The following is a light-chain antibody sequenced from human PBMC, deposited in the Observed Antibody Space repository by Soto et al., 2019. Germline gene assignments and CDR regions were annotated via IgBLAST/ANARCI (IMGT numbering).Light chain of an antibody. J-gene: IGLJ3*02. V-gene: IGLV2-14*01. Sequence: QSALTQPASVSGSPGQSITISCTGTSRDVGGSDYVSWYQHHPGKAPKLIIYEVNYRPSGISNRFSGSKSGNTASLTISGLQTEDEADYYCVSYTSSFTLDWVFGGGTKLTVL. CDR1: SRDVGGSDY. CDR2: EVN. CDR3: VSYTSSFTLDWV.